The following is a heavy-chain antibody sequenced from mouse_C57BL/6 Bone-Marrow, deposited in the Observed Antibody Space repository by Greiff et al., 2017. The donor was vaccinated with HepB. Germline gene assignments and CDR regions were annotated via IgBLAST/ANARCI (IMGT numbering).Heavy chain of an antibody. CDR2: IYPGSGST. V-gene: IGHV1-55*01. D-gene: IGHD1-1*01. Sequence: QVQLQQSGAELVKPGASVKMSCKASGYTFTSYWITWVKQRPGQGLEWIGDIYPGSGSTNYNEKFKSKATLTVDTSSSTAYMQLSSLTSEDPAVYYCASSTVVATGYFDYWGQGTTLTVSS. CDR1: GYTFTSYW. CDR3: ASSTVVATGYFDY. J-gene: IGHJ2*01.